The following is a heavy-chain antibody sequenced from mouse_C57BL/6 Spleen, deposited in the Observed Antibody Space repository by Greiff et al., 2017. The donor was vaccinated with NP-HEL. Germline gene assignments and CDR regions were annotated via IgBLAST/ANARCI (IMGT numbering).Heavy chain of an antibody. D-gene: IGHD2-1*01. CDR2: SRNKANDYTT. CDR3: ARGNFAWFAY. Sequence: EVMLVESGGGLVQSGRSLRLSCATSGFTFSDFYMEWVRQAPGKGLEWIAASRNKANDYTTEYSASVKGRFIVSRDTSQSILYLQMNALRAEDTAIYYCARGNFAWFAYWGQGTLVTVSA. V-gene: IGHV7-1*01. CDR1: GFTFSDFY. J-gene: IGHJ3*01.